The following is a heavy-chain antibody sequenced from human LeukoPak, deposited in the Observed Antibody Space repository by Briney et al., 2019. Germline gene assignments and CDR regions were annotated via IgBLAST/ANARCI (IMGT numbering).Heavy chain of an antibody. Sequence: GGSLRLSCAASGFTFSRYAMSWVRQAPGKGLEWVSAISGSGGSTYYADSEKGRFTISRDNSRDTLYLQMNSLRAEDTAVYYCAKGYYDYVWGSYYFDYWGQGTLVTVSS. D-gene: IGHD3-16*01. CDR3: AKGYYDYVWGSYYFDY. CDR1: GFTFSRYA. V-gene: IGHV3-23*01. J-gene: IGHJ4*02. CDR2: ISGSGGST.